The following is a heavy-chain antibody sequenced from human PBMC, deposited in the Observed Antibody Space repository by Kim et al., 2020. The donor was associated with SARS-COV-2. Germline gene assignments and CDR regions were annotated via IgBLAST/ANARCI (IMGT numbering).Heavy chain of an antibody. D-gene: IGHD2-2*01. CDR1: GYTFSSYG. CDR3: ARDVVPAPLVRYYYGMDV. J-gene: IGHJ6*02. CDR2: ISAYNGNT. V-gene: IGHV1-18*04. Sequence: ASVKVSCKASGYTFSSYGISWVRQAPGQGLEWMGWISAYNGNTNYAQKLQGRVTMTTDTSTSTAYMELRSLRSDDTAVYYCARDVVPAPLVRYYYGMDVWGQGTTVTVSS.